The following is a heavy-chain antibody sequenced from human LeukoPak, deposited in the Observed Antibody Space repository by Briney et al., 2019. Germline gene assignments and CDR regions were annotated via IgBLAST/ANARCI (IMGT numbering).Heavy chain of an antibody. V-gene: IGHV3-7*01. CDR2: IKPDGSAQ. Sequence: GGSLRLSCAASGFTFSNSWMSWVRQAPGKGREWGATIKPDGSAQYYVDSVKGRFTISRDNAKNSLFLQINSLRAEDTAVYYCANGGTYSSGPWGQGTLVTVSS. CDR3: ANGGTYSSGP. J-gene: IGHJ5*02. D-gene: IGHD3-22*01. CDR1: GFTFSNSW.